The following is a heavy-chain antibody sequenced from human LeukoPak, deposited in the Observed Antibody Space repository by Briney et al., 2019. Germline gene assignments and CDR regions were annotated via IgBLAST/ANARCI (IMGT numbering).Heavy chain of an antibody. CDR3: AKEGPRLYYYDSSGYYNY. V-gene: IGHV3-23*01. Sequence: PRGSLRLSCAASGFTFSSYAMSWVRQAPGKGLEWVSAISGSGGSTYYADSVKGRFTISRDNSKNTLYLQMNSLRAEDTAVYYCAKEGPRLYYYDSSGYYNYWGQGTLLTVSS. J-gene: IGHJ4*02. CDR2: ISGSGGST. CDR1: GFTFSSYA. D-gene: IGHD3-22*01.